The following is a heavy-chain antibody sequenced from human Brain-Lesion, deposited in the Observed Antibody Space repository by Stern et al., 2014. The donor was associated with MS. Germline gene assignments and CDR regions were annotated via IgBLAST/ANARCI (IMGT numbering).Heavy chain of an antibody. CDR2: IKEDGTEK. V-gene: IGHV3-7*01. D-gene: IGHD6-13*01. J-gene: IGHJ5*02. CDR1: GMTVSFSW. Sequence: EVHLVESGGGLVQPGGSLRLSCAASGMTVSFSWMSWVRPAPGKGLEWVANIKEDGTEKFYVDSVKGRFTISRDNSKNTLYLQMNNLRVEDTAVYYCARDTWYGGCFDPWGQGTLVTVSS. CDR3: ARDTWYGGCFDP.